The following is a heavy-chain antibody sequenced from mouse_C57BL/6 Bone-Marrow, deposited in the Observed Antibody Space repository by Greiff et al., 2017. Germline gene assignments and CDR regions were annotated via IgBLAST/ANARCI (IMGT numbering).Heavy chain of an antibody. D-gene: IGHD1-1*01. J-gene: IGHJ1*03. CDR3: ARAYYGSSRGYFDV. Sequence: VQLKESGPGLAKPCQTLSLTCSVTGYSITSDYWNWIRKFPGNKLEYMGYISYSGRTYYNPSPKSRNSITRETSKSQSYMQLSAVTTEDTATYYCARAYYGSSRGYFDVWGTGTTVTVSS. V-gene: IGHV3-8*01. CDR1: GYSITSDY. CDR2: ISYSGRT.